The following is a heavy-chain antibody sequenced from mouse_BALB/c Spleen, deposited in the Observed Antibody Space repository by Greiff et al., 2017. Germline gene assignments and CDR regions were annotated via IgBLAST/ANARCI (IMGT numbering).Heavy chain of an antibody. D-gene: IGHD2-1*01. Sequence: SGAELMKPGASVKISCKATGYTFSSYWIEWVKQRPGHGPEWIGEILPGSGSTNYNEKFKGNATFTAETSSNTAYIQLSSLTSEDSAVYYCARTGDGTGGFAYWGQGTLVTVSA. V-gene: IGHV1-9*01. CDR2: ILPGSGST. J-gene: IGHJ3*01. CDR1: GYTFSSYW. CDR3: ARTGDGTGGFAY.